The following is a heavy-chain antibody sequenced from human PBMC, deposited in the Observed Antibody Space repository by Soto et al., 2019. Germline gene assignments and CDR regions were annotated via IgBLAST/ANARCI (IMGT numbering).Heavy chain of an antibody. CDR3: ARDYYYYDSSGYYYYYYGMDV. V-gene: IGHV4-59*01. J-gene: IGHJ6*02. CDR1: GGSISSYY. D-gene: IGHD3-22*01. CDR2: IYYSGST. Sequence: TSETLSLTCTVSGGSISSYYWSWIRQPPGKGLEWIGYIYYSGSTNYNPSLKSRVTISVDTSKNQFSLKLSSVTAADTAVYYCARDYYYYDSSGYYYYYYGMDVWGQGTTVTVSS.